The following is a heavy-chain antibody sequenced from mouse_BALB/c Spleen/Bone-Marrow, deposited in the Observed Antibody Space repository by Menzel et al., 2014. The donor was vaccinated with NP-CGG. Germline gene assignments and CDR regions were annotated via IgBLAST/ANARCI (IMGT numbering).Heavy chain of an antibody. CDR1: GYAFSSSW. V-gene: IGHV1-82*01. CDR3: ARSPTGTFAY. CDR2: IYPGDEST. Sequence: QVQLQQPGPELVKPGASVKISCKASGYAFSSSWMHWVMQRPGQGLEWIGRIYPGDESTNYNGKFKGKATLTADKSSSTAYMQLSSLTSVDSAVYFCARSPTGTFAYWGQGTLVTVSA. D-gene: IGHD4-1*01. J-gene: IGHJ3*01.